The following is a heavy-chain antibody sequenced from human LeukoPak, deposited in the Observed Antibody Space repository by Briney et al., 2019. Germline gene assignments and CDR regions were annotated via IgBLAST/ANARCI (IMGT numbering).Heavy chain of an antibody. J-gene: IGHJ3*02. Sequence: ASVKVSCKASGHTFTSYYMHWVRQAPGQGLEWMGIINPSGGSTSYAQKFQGRVTMTRDTSTSTVYMELSSLRSEDTAVYYCATPQLELNAFDIWGQGTMVTVSS. CDR3: ATPQLELNAFDI. D-gene: IGHD1-1*01. CDR1: GHTFTSYY. V-gene: IGHV1-46*01. CDR2: INPSGGST.